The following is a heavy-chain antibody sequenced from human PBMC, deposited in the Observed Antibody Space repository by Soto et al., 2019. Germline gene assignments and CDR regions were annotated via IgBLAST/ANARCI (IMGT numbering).Heavy chain of an antibody. D-gene: IGHD6-19*01. Sequence: QVQLVESGGGVVQPGRSLRLSCAASGFTFSSYAMHWVRQAPGKGLEWVAVISYEGSTKYYADSVKGRFTISRDNSKNTLYLQMNSLRAEDTAVYYCARDRRGCPDECYYGMDVWGHGTTVTVAS. CDR2: ISYEGSTK. CDR3: ARDRRGCPDECYYGMDV. J-gene: IGHJ6*02. CDR1: GFTFSSYA. V-gene: IGHV3-30*14.